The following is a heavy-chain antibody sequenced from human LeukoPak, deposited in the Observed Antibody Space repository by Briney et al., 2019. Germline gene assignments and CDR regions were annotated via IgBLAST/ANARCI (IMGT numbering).Heavy chain of an antibody. CDR1: GGSISTYY. V-gene: IGHV4-59*01. D-gene: IGHD2-8*01. Sequence: SETLSLTCTVSGGSISTYYWSWIRQPPGKGLEWIGYIYYSGSTNYSPSLQSRVTMSVDTSKNQFSLRLSSVTAADTAVYYCARSGTRTNGFDYWGQGTLDTVSS. J-gene: IGHJ4*02. CDR3: ARSGTRTNGFDY. CDR2: IYYSGST.